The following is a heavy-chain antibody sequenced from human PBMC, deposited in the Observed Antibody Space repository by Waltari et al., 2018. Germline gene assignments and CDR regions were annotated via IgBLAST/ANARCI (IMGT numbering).Heavy chain of an antibody. Sequence: EVQLVESGGGLIQPGGSLRLSCAASGFTVRSHYMSCVRQAPGKVLEWVSVIYSGGSTYYADSVKGRFTISRDNSKNTLYLQMNSLRAEDTAVYYCARDRDGYNPNWGQGTLVTVSS. J-gene: IGHJ4*02. CDR2: IYSGGST. D-gene: IGHD5-12*01. CDR3: ARDRDGYNPN. V-gene: IGHV3-53*01. CDR1: GFTVRSHY.